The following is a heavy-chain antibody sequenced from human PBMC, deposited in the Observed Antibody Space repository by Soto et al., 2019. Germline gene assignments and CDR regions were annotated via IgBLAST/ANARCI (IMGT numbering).Heavy chain of an antibody. J-gene: IGHJ4*02. CDR1: GYTFTSYD. CDR2: MNPNSGNT. V-gene: IGHV1-8*01. Sequence: ASVKVSCKASGYTFTSYDINWVRQATGQGLEWMGWMNPNSGNTGYAQKFQGRVTMTRNTSISTAYMELSSLRSDDTAVYYCARGQFLGYCSGVSCAYRSYFDYWGQGTQVTVSS. CDR3: ARGQFLGYCSGVSCAYRSYFDY. D-gene: IGHD2-15*01.